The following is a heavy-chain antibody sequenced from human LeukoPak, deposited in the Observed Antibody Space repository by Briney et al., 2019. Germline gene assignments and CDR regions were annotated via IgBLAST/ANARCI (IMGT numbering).Heavy chain of an antibody. CDR3: ARGGENIVVVPAAIVG. D-gene: IGHD2-2*01. CDR1: GGTFSSYA. V-gene: IGHV1-69*05. J-gene: IGHJ4*02. Sequence: SVKVSCKASGGTFSSYAISWVRQAPGQGLEWMGGIIPIFGTANYAQKFQGRVTITTDESTSTAYMELSSLRSEDTAVYYCARGGENIVVVPAAIVGWGQGTLVTVSS. CDR2: IIPIFGTA.